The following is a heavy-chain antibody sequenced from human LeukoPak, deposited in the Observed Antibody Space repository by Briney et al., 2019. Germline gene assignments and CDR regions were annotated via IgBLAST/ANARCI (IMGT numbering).Heavy chain of an antibody. CDR3: ARREMITFGGVIGAFDI. Sequence: GESLKISCKGPGYSFTSYWIGWVRQMPGKGLEWMGIIYPGDSDTRYSPSFQGQVTISADKSISTAYLQWSSLKASDTAMYYCARREMITFGGVIGAFDIWGQGTMVTVSS. J-gene: IGHJ3*02. V-gene: IGHV5-51*01. D-gene: IGHD3-16*01. CDR2: IYPGDSDT. CDR1: GYSFTSYW.